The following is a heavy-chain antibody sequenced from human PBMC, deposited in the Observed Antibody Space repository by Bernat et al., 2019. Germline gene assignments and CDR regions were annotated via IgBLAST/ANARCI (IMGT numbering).Heavy chain of an antibody. J-gene: IGHJ4*02. D-gene: IGHD2/OR15-2a*01. CDR1: EFTFNSCW. V-gene: IGHV3-7*03. Sequence: EVQLVESGGGLVQPGGSLRLSCAASEFTFNSCWMSWVRQAPGKGLEWVANIKQDGSQNDDVDYVRGRFTISRDNARKSLYLQMNSLRTEDTAMYYCASQGYNGTAYRPLHYWGQGTLVTVSS. CDR3: ASQGYNGTAYRPLHY. CDR2: IKQDGSQN.